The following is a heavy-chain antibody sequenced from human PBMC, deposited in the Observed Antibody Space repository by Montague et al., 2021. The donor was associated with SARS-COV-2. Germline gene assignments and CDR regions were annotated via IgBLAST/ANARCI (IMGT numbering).Heavy chain of an antibody. Sequence: SETLSLTCAVYGGSFSGYYWGWIRQPPGKGLEWIGEVNHSGSTHYNPSLKSRVTISVDTTKNQFSLKLSSVTAADTAVYYCARVRYYGSGTSLGMDVWGQGTTVTVSS. CDR2: VNHSGST. CDR3: ARVRYYGSGTSLGMDV. D-gene: IGHD3-10*01. J-gene: IGHJ6*02. V-gene: IGHV4-34*01. CDR1: GGSFSGYY.